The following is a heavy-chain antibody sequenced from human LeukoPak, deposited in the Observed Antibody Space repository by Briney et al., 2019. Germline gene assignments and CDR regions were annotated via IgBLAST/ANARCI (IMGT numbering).Heavy chain of an antibody. D-gene: IGHD6-19*01. Sequence: PGGSLRLSCAASGFTFSSYAMSWVRQAPGKGLERVSAISGSGGSTYYADSVKCRFNISRDNSKNTLYLQMNCLRAEDTAVYYCAIKKKGAGGWHDAFDIWGQGTMVTVSS. CDR2: ISGSGGST. CDR3: AIKKKGAGGWHDAFDI. J-gene: IGHJ3*02. CDR1: GFTFSSYA. V-gene: IGHV3-23*01.